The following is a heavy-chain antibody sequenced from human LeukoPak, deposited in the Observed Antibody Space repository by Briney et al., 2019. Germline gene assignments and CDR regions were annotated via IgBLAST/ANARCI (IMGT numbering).Heavy chain of an antibody. D-gene: IGHD2-8*01. V-gene: IGHV3-21*01. CDR2: ISSSSSYI. Sequence: GGSLRLSCAASGFTFSSYSMNWVRQAPGKGLEWVSSISSSSSYIYYADSVKGRFTISRDNAKNSLYLQVNSLRAEDTAVYYCASGYCTNGVCYTGSNYYYGMDVWGQGTTVTVSS. J-gene: IGHJ6*02. CDR3: ASGYCTNGVCYTGSNYYYGMDV. CDR1: GFTFSSYS.